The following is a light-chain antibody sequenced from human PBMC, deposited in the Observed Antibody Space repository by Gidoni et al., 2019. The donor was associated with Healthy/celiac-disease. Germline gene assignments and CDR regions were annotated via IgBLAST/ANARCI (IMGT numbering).Light chain of an antibody. CDR1: QSVSSSY. J-gene: IGKJ2*01. CDR3: QQYGSSPYT. V-gene: IGKV3-20*01. Sequence: EIVLTQSPGTLSLSPGERATLSCRASQSVSSSYLAWYPQKPGQAPRLLIYGASSRATGIPDRFSGRGSGTDVTLTISRLEPEDFAVYYCQQYGSSPYTFGQGTKLEIK. CDR2: GAS.